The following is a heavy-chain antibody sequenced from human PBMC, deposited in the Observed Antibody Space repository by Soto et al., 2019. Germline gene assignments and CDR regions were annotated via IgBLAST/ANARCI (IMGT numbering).Heavy chain of an antibody. Sequence: PSATLPLTDTVSGESVRSSGYSWSWIRQPPGKGLECIGYIYHTGSTYYTPSLESRVTISIDRSKNQFSLKLTSVTAADTAVYYCARAGRRPLDPNWFDPWGQGTLVTVSA. CDR3: ARAGRRPLDPNWFDP. CDR1: GESVRSSGYS. D-gene: IGHD3-3*01. CDR2: IYHTGST. V-gene: IGHV4-30-2*01. J-gene: IGHJ5*02.